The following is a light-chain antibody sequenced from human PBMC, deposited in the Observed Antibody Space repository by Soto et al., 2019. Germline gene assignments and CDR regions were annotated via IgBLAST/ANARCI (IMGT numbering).Light chain of an antibody. CDR3: QQYYNAPFT. CDR1: QSVLSSSNSKNY. J-gene: IGKJ3*01. CDR2: WAS. V-gene: IGKV4-1*01. Sequence: DIVMTQSPDSLALSLGEMATINCKSSQSVLSSSNSKNYLAWYQQKPGQPPKLLIYWASTRESDVPDRFSGRGSGADFTLPISSLQAEDVAIYYCQQYYNAPFTFGPGTKVDIK.